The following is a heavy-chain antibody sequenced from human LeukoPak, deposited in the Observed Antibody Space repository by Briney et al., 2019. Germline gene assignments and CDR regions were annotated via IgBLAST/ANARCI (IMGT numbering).Heavy chain of an antibody. V-gene: IGHV4-39*01. CDR3: SRGSYDILTGYSTLGEF. Sequence: SETLSLTCTVSGGSTSSSSYYWGWLRQPPGKGLERIGSIYYTGSTCYNPSLKSRITILLDTSKNQIYLQLSSVNAADTAVYYCSRGSYDILTGYSTLGEFWGQGTLVTVSS. CDR2: IYYTGST. J-gene: IGHJ4*02. D-gene: IGHD3-9*01. CDR1: GGSTSSSSYY.